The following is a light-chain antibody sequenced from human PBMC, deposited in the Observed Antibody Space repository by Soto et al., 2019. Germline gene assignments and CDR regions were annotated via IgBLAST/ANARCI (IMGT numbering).Light chain of an antibody. V-gene: IGKV3-20*01. Sequence: EILLTKSPGTLYLSAGERAIVSCRAIQSVSTRSLAWYQQKPGQAPRLLIHGAFNRATGIAGRFSGSGSGTVFTLIITRLVPEDSEVFYCQYSDDSFVSFGGGTRVEI. CDR2: GAF. CDR3: QYSDDSFVS. CDR1: QSVSTRS. J-gene: IGKJ4*01.